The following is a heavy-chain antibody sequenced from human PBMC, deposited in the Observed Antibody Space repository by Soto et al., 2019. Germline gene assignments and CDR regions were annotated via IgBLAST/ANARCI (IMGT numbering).Heavy chain of an antibody. CDR3: ASHLNAVAAEMAY. J-gene: IGHJ4*02. Sequence: SETLSLTCRVSGDSISDTIYYWGWVRQSPGKGLEWIGSIHYSGTTQFHPSLKTRVTISVDTSKNEFSLRLRSATAADTAVYFCASHLNAVAAEMAYWGQGLPVTVSS. CDR1: GDSISDTIYY. D-gene: IGHD6-19*01. V-gene: IGHV4-39*01. CDR2: IHYSGTT.